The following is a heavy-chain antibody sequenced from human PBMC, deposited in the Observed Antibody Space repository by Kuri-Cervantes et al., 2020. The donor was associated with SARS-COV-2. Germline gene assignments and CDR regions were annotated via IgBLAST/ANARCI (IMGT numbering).Heavy chain of an antibody. V-gene: IGHV1-8*02. J-gene: IGHJ6*03. CDR2: MNPNSGNT. Sequence: ASVKVSCKASGYTFTSYDINWVRQATGQGLEWMGWMNPNSGNTGYAQKFQGRVTMTRNTSISTAYMELSSLRSEDTAVYYCARVIGSSWFRNHYYYMDVWGKGTTVTVSS. CDR1: GYTFTSYD. CDR3: ARVIGSSWFRNHYYYMDV. D-gene: IGHD6-13*01.